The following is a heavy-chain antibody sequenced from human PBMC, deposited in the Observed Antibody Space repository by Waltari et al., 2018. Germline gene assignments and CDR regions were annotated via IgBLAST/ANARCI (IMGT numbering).Heavy chain of an antibody. D-gene: IGHD6-13*01. CDR2: INHSGST. V-gene: IGHV4-34*01. CDR3: ARYSSSWTPYFDY. J-gene: IGHJ4*02. CDR1: GGSFSGYY. Sequence: QVQLQQWGAGLLKPSETLSLTCAVYGGSFSGYYWSWIRQPPGKGLEWIGEINHSGSTNYNPSLKSRVTISVDTSKNQFSLKLSSVTAADTAVYYGARYSSSWTPYFDYWGQGTLVTVSS.